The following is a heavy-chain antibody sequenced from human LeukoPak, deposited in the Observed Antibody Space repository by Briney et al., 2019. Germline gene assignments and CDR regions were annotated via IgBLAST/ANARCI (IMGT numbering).Heavy chain of an antibody. V-gene: IGHV4-30-4*08. CDR1: GGSIGSGDYY. Sequence: KPSQTLSLTCTVSGGSIGSGDYYWNWIRQPPGKGLEWIGYIYDSGETYYNPSLKSRVIISLDTSKNQFYLRLSSVTASDTAVYYCARDRGVVIPSDYWGQGTLVTVSS. D-gene: IGHD2-2*01. CDR3: ARDRGVVIPSDY. CDR2: IYDSGET. J-gene: IGHJ4*02.